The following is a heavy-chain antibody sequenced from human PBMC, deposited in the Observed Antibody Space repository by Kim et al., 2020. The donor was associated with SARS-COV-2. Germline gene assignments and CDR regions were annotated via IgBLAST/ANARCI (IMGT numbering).Heavy chain of an antibody. Sequence: ASVKVSCKASGYTFTGYYMHWVRQAPGQGLEWMGWINPNSGGTNFAQKFQGRVTMTRDTSISTAYMELSRLRSDDTAVYYCARGSPLQYCSSTSCYRHAYWGQGTLVTVSS. CDR1: GYTFTGYY. V-gene: IGHV1-2*02. D-gene: IGHD2-2*01. CDR3: ARGSPLQYCSSTSCYRHAY. J-gene: IGHJ4*02. CDR2: INPNSGGT.